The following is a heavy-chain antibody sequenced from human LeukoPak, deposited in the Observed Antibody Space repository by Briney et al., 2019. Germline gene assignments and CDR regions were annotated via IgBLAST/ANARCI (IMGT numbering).Heavy chain of an antibody. CDR1: GYTFTGYY. D-gene: IGHD3-10*01. V-gene: IGHV1-2*02. CDR3: ARVSLVRGVIGPEGN. J-gene: IGHJ4*02. CDR2: INPNSGGT. Sequence: ASVKVSCKASGYTFTGYYMHWVRQAPGQGLEWMGWINPNSGGTNYAQKLQGRVTMTTDTSTSTAYMELRSLRSDDTAVYYCARVSLVRGVIGPEGNWGQGTLVTVSS.